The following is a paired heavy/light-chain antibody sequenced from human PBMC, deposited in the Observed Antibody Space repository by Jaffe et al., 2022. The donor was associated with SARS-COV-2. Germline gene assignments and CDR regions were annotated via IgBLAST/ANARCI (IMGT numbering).Light chain of an antibody. Sequence: DIQMTQSPSSLSASVGDRVTITCRASQSISTYLNWYQVKPGKAPKLLIYAASNLQSGVPSRFGGSGSGTDFTLTISSLQPEDFATYYCQQSYSTPHTFGQGTKLELK. CDR2: AAS. CDR3: QQSYSTPHT. V-gene: IGKV1-39*01. J-gene: IGKJ2*01. CDR1: QSISTY.
Heavy chain of an antibody. CDR1: GYTFTNYA. V-gene: IGHV1-3*01. J-gene: IGHJ6*02. Sequence: QVQLVQSGAEVRKPGASVKISCKASGYTFTNYAIHWVRQAPGQGLEWMGWIHAGSGNIKHSQKFQDRVTITRDTSASTAYMELSSLRSEDTAVYFCARSYGDPVSYHYGMDVWGPGTTVTASS. D-gene: IGHD4-17*01. CDR2: IHAGSGNI. CDR3: ARSYGDPVSYHYGMDV.